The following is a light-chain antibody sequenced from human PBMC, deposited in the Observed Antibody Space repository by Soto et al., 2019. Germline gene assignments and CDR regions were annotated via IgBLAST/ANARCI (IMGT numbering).Light chain of an antibody. J-gene: IGLJ1*01. CDR2: GNT. Sequence: QSVLTQPPSVSGAPGQRVTISCTGSSSNIGAGSDVHWYQQLPGSAPKRLIYGNTNRPSGVPDRFSGSRSGTSASLAITGLQAEDEADYYCQSYASSLSANFVFGTGTKVTVL. CDR3: QSYASSLSANFV. CDR1: SSNIGAGSD. V-gene: IGLV1-40*01.